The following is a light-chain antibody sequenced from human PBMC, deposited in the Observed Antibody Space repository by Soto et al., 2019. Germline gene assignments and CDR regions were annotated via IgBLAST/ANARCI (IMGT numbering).Light chain of an antibody. V-gene: IGLV4-69*02. CDR1: SRHHSYA. CDR3: QTWDTGIRV. J-gene: IGLJ3*02. CDR2: LNSDGRH. Sequence: QLVLTQSPSASASLGASVKLTCTLSSRHHSYAIAWHQQQPEKGPRYLMKLNSDGRHSKGDGIPDRFSGSSSGAERYLTISSLQSEDEADYYCQTWDTGIRVFGGGTKVTVL.